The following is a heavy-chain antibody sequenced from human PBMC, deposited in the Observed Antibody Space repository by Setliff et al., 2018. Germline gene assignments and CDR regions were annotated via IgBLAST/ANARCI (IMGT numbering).Heavy chain of an antibody. CDR2: ISNSGSTI. J-gene: IGHJ4*02. D-gene: IGHD3-9*01. CDR3: ACPDILTGLSDY. Sequence: GGSLRLSCAASGFTFSSYEMNWVRQAPGKGLEWVSYISNSGSTIFYADSVKGQFTISRDNAKKSLYLQMNSLRAEDTAVYYCACPDILTGLSDYWGQGTLVTVSS. V-gene: IGHV3-48*03. CDR1: GFTFSSYE.